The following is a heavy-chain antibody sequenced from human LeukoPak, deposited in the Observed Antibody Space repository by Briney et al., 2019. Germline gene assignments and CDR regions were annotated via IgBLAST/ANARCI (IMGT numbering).Heavy chain of an antibody. J-gene: IGHJ6*02. CDR1: GFTFSSYA. CDR3: ARGGGAFQKYYYYYYGMDV. V-gene: IGHV3-30-3*01. CDR2: ISYDGSNK. Sequence: GGSLRLSCAASGFTFSSYAMHWVRQAPGKGLEWVAVISYDGSNKYYADSVKGRFTIPRDNSKNTLYLQMNSLRAEDTAVYYCARGGGAFQKYYYYYYGMDVWGQGTTVTVSS.